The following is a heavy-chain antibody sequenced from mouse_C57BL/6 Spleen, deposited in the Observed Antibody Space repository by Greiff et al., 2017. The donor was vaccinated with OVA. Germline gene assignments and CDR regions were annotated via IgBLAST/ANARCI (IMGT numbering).Heavy chain of an antibody. Sequence: EVQLQQSGPELVKPGASVKIPCKASGYTFTDYNMDWVKQSHGKSLEWIGDINPNNGGTIYNQKFKGKATLTVDKSSSTAYMELRSLTSEDTAVYYCARGGENPYAMDYWGQGTSVTVSS. CDR2: INPNNGGT. J-gene: IGHJ4*01. CDR3: ARGGENPYAMDY. CDR1: GYTFTDYN. V-gene: IGHV1-18*01.